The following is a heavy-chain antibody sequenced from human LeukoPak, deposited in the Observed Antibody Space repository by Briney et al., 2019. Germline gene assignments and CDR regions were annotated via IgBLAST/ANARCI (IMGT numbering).Heavy chain of an antibody. J-gene: IGHJ4*02. D-gene: IGHD3-10*02. CDR2: IYYSGST. CDR1: GGSISSYY. CDR3: ARQDYYVRSVNH. Sequence: SETLSLTCTVSGGSISSYYWSWIRQPPGKGLEWIGYIYYSGSTNYNPSLKSRVTISVDTSKNQFSLKLSSVTAADTAVYYCARQDYYVRSVNHGGQGTLVTVPS. V-gene: IGHV4-59*08.